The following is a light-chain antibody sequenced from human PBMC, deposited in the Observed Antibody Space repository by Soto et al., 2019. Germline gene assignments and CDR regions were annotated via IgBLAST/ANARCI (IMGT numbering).Light chain of an antibody. CDR2: EVS. CDR3: SSYTSSSTPYV. J-gene: IGLJ1*01. Sequence: QSVLTQPASVSGSPGQSITISCTGTSSDVGGYNYVSWYQQHLGKAPKLMIYEVSNRPSGVSNRFSGSKSDNTASLTISGLQAEDEADYYCSSYTSSSTPYVFGTGTKVTVL. V-gene: IGLV2-14*01. CDR1: SSDVGGYNY.